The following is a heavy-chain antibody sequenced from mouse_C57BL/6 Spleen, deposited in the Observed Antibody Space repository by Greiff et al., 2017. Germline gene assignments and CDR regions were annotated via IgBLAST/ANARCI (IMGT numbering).Heavy chain of an antibody. Sequence: QVQLQQPGAELVKPGASVKLSCKASGYTFTGYWMHWVKQRPGQGLEWIGMIHPNSGSTNYNEKFKSKATLTVDKSSSTAYMQLSSLTSEDSAVYYCARKEYGDGYAMDYWGQGTSVTVSS. CDR1: GYTFTGYW. V-gene: IGHV1-64*01. CDR3: ARKEYGDGYAMDY. CDR2: IHPNSGST. D-gene: IGHD2-13*01. J-gene: IGHJ4*01.